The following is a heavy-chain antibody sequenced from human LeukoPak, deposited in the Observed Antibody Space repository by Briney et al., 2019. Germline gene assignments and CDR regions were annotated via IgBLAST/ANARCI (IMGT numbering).Heavy chain of an antibody. CDR3: TPDPDYDILTGYLFDY. CDR2: IKSKTDGGTT. J-gene: IGHJ4*02. D-gene: IGHD3-9*01. Sequence: GSLRLSCAASGFTFSNAWMSWVRQAPGKGLEWVGRIKSKTDGGTTDYAAPVKGRFTISRDDSKNTLYLQMNSLKTEDTAVYYCTPDPDYDILTGYLFDYWGQGTLVTVSS. CDR1: GFTFSNAW. V-gene: IGHV3-15*01.